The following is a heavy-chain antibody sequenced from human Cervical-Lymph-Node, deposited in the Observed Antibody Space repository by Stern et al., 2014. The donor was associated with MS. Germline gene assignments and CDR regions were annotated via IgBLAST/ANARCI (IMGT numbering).Heavy chain of an antibody. CDR2: IRSHADSGIE. CDR3: SRSGIYCSGDTCYSLEFDI. Sequence: EVQLVESGGGLVKPGRSLRLSCTASGFTFGDYALTWFRPVPGKGLEYIASIRSHADSGIEEYADSVKGRFSISRDDSKSSAYLQMNSLKTEDSATYYCSRSGIYCSGDTCYSLEFDIWGQGTLVTVSS. CDR1: GFTFGDYA. D-gene: IGHD2-15*01. J-gene: IGHJ3*02. V-gene: IGHV3-49*05.